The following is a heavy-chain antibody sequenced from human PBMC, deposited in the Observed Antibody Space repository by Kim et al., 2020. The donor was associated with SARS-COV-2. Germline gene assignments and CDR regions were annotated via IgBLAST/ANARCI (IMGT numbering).Heavy chain of an antibody. J-gene: IGHJ4*02. D-gene: IGHD3-16*01. CDR3: AKDAYYDYVWGSYNGY. Sequence: DSVKGRFTISRDNSKSTLYLQMSSLRAEDTAVYYCAKDAYYDYVWGSYNGYWGQGTLVTVSS. V-gene: IGHV3-23*01.